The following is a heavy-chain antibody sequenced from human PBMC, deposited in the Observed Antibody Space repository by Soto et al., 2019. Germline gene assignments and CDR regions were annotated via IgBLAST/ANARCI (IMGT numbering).Heavy chain of an antibody. V-gene: IGHV1-18*01. CDR3: ARGRYGDY. CDR2: ISAHNGNT. Sequence: QVHLVQSGAEVKKPGASVKVSCKASGYTFTSYGITWVRQAPGQGLEWMGRISAHNGNTDYVQKLQGRVIVTRATSTSTDYMELWSLRSDDTAVYYCARGRYGDYWGQGALVTVSS. CDR1: GYTFTSYG. J-gene: IGHJ4*02. D-gene: IGHD1-1*01.